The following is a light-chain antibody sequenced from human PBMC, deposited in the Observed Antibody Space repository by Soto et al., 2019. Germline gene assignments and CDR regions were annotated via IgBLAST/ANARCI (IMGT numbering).Light chain of an antibody. Sequence: EIVLTQSPATLSLSPGERATLSCRASQSVSSYLAWYQQKPGQAPRLLVYGASTRATGIPARFSGSGSGTDFTLTISSLAPEDFAVYYCQQRSNWPGTVGGGTKV. V-gene: IGKV3-11*01. J-gene: IGKJ4*01. CDR2: GAS. CDR3: QQRSNWPGT. CDR1: QSVSSY.